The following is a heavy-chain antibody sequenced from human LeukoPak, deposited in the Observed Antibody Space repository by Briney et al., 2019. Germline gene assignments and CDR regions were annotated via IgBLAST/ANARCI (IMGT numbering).Heavy chain of an antibody. CDR1: GFTFSKYG. CDR3: ARAVSRYDFWNYYYMDV. D-gene: IGHD3-3*01. J-gene: IGHJ6*03. CDR2: IWDGGRNK. Sequence: PGGSLRLSCAASGFTFSKYGMYWVRQAPGKGLKGVAFIWDGGRNKYYTDSVKGRFTISRDNAKNSLYLQMNSLIAEDTAVYYCARAVSRYDFWNYYYMDVWGKGTTVTVSS. V-gene: IGHV3-33*07.